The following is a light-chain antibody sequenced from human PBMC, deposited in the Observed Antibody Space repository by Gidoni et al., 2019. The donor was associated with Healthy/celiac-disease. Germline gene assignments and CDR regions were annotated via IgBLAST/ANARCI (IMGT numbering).Light chain of an antibody. J-gene: IGKJ2*01. CDR2: KAS. V-gene: IGKV1-5*03. Sequence: SVGDRVTITCRASQSISSWLAWYQQKPGNAPKLLIYKASSLESGVPSRFSGSGSGTDFTLTISSLQPDDFATYYCQQYNSYLYTFGQGTKLEIK. CDR1: QSISSW. CDR3: QQYNSYLYT.